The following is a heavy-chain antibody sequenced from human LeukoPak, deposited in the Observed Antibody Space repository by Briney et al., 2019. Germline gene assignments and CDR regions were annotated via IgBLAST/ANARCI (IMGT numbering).Heavy chain of an antibody. J-gene: IGHJ4*02. CDR3: ATDSGYYLY. D-gene: IGHD3-22*01. Sequence: ASVKVSCKVSGSTLSQLSIHWVRQAPGKGLEWMGGFDPQDVETKYSPELQDRVTMTDDRFTDTAYMELTSLTSEDTAVYFCATDSGYYLYWGQGTLVTVSS. CDR1: GSTLSQLS. V-gene: IGHV1-24*01. CDR2: FDPQDVET.